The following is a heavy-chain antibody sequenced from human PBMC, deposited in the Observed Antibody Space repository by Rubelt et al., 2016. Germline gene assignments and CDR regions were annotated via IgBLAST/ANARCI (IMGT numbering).Heavy chain of an antibody. CDR2: INHSGST. D-gene: IGHD3-10*01. CDR1: GGSFSIYY. Sequence: QVQLQQWGAGLLKPSETLSLTCAVYGGSFSIYYWSWIRQPPGKGLEWIGEINHSGSTNYNPSLKSRVTISVDAPKNQFSRRLISVTAADTAVYYCARGGRYYGSGSYQRHNWFDPWGQGTLVTVSS. V-gene: IGHV4-34*01. CDR3: ARGGRYYGSGSYQRHNWFDP. J-gene: IGHJ5*02.